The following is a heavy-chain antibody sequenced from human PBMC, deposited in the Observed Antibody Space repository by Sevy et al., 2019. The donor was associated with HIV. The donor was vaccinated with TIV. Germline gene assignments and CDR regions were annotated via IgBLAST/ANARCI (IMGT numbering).Heavy chain of an antibody. V-gene: IGHV1-69*13. Sequence: ASVKVSCKASGSTFSSYAISWVRQAPGQGLEWMGGIIPIFGTANYAQKFQGRVTITADESTSTAYMELSSLRSEDTAVYYCARARYCSSTSCYTLGVYYYYGMDVWGQGTTVTVSS. CDR3: ARARYCSSTSCYTLGVYYYYGMDV. CDR2: IIPIFGTA. CDR1: GSTFSSYA. D-gene: IGHD2-2*02. J-gene: IGHJ6*02.